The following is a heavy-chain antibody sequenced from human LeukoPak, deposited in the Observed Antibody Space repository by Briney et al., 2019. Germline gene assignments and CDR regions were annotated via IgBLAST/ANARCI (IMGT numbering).Heavy chain of an antibody. CDR1: GFTFDDYA. CDR2: ISWNSGFI. Sequence: GRSLRLSCAASGFTFDDYAMHWVRQAPGKGLEWGSGISWNSGFIGYADSVKGRFTISRDNAKNSLYLQMNSLRAEDMALYYCAKGLYGSGSYPDYWGQGTLVTVSS. V-gene: IGHV3-9*03. D-gene: IGHD3-10*01. J-gene: IGHJ4*02. CDR3: AKGLYGSGSYPDY.